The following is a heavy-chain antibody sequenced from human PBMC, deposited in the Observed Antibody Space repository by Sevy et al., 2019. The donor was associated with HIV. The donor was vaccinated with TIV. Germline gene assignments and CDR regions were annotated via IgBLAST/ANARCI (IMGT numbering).Heavy chain of an antibody. J-gene: IGHJ3*02. CDR2: IRYDGSNE. CDR1: GFTFSNHG. D-gene: IGHD2-8*02. Sequence: GGSLRLSCAASGFTFSNHGMHWVRQAPGKGLEWVAFIRYDGSNEYYGDSVKGRFTISRDNSKDTLYLQMNSLRPVDTAVYFCAKDRKVLLVVYAIPFDVFDIWGHGTMVTVSS. V-gene: IGHV3-30*02. CDR3: AKDRKVLLVVYAIPFDVFDI.